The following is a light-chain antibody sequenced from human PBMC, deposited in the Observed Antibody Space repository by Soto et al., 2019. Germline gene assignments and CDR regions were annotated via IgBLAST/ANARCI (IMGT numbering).Light chain of an antibody. CDR2: AAS. CDR3: QQYNSYPLT. J-gene: IGKJ4*01. CDR1: QSISSY. Sequence: DIQMTQSPSSLSASVGDRVTITCRASQSISSYLNWYQQKPGKAPELLIYAASSLQSGVPSRFSGSGSGTEFTLTISSLQPDDFATYYCQQYNSYPLTFGGGTKVDIK. V-gene: IGKV1-39*01.